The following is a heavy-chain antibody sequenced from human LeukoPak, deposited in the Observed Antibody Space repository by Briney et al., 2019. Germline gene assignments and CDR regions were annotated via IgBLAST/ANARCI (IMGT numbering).Heavy chain of an antibody. CDR1: GYTFTSYA. Sequence: ASVKVSCKASGYTFTSYAMHWVRQAPGQRLEWMGWINAGNGNTKYSQKFRGRVTITRDTSASTAYMELSSLRSEDTAVYYCASIYGSGSYPEIWGQGTLVTVSS. D-gene: IGHD3-10*01. V-gene: IGHV1-3*01. J-gene: IGHJ4*02. CDR2: INAGNGNT. CDR3: ASIYGSGSYPEI.